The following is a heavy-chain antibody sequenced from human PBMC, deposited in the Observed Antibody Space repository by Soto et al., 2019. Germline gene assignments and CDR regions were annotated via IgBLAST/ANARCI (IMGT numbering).Heavy chain of an antibody. CDR2: IDCSRDYI. D-gene: IGHD6-13*01. CDR1: GFTFNTYS. Sequence: VQLVESGGGLVKPGGSLRLSCAGSGFTFNTYSINWVRQGPGKGLEWVSSIDCSRDYIHYADSVKGRFTIFRDNAEGSVYLQMNSLGVEDTAVYYCARDPPTAGNDYFDVWGQGTLVTVSS. CDR3: ARDPPTAGNDYFDV. J-gene: IGHJ4*02. V-gene: IGHV3-21*01.